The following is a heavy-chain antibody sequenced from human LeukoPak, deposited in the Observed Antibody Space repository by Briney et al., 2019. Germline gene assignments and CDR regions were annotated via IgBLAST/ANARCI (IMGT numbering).Heavy chain of an antibody. V-gene: IGHV3-23*01. D-gene: IGHD2-2*01. J-gene: IGHJ6*03. CDR2: ISGSGGST. CDR3: ARDGYCSSTSCYGADYYYYYMDV. Sequence: GGSLRLSCAASGFTFSRYAMSWVRQAPGKGLEWVSAISGSGGSTYYADSVKGRFTISRDNSKNTLYLQMNSLRAEDTAVYYCARDGYCSSTSCYGADYYYYYMDVRGKGTTVTVSS. CDR1: GFTFSRYA.